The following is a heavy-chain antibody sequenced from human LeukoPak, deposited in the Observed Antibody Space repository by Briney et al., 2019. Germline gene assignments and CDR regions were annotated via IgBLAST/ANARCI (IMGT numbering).Heavy chain of an antibody. CDR2: ISGSGGST. Sequence: GGSLRLPCAASGFTFSSYAMSWVRQAPGKGLEWVSAISGSGGSTYYADSVKGRFTISRDNSKNTLYLQMNSLRAEDTAVYYCAKRPYDSSGYYYYFDYWGQGTLVTVSS. J-gene: IGHJ4*02. CDR1: GFTFSSYA. D-gene: IGHD3-22*01. V-gene: IGHV3-23*01. CDR3: AKRPYDSSGYYYYFDY.